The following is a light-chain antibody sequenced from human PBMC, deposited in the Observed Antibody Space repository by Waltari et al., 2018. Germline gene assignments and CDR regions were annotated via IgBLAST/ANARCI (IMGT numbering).Light chain of an antibody. CDR2: GAS. CDR3: QQANSFPLT. J-gene: IGKJ4*01. V-gene: IGKV1-12*01. Sequence: DIQMTQSPSSVSASVGDRVTIPCRASQGISKWLAWYQQRPGKAPNLLIYGASSLQSGVPSRFSGSGSGTDFTLTISSLQPEDFATYYCQQANSFPLTFGGGTKVEIK. CDR1: QGISKW.